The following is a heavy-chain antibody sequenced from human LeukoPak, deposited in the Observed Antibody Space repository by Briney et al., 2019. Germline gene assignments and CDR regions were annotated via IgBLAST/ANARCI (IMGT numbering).Heavy chain of an antibody. CDR3: ARDCGSSWYGGCFGY. CDR2: IYSGGST. D-gene: IGHD6-19*01. V-gene: IGHV3-66*02. Sequence: PGGPLRLSCAASGFTVSSSYMSWVRQAPGKGLEWVSVIYSGGSTYYADSLKGRFTISRDISKNTLYLQMNSLRAEDTAVYYCARDCGSSWYGGCFGYWGQGTLVTVSS. CDR1: GFTVSSSY. J-gene: IGHJ4*02.